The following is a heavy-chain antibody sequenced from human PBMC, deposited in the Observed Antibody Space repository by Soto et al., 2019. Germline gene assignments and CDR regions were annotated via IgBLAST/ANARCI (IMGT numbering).Heavy chain of an antibody. J-gene: IGHJ6*03. Sequence: SETLSLTCAVSSGSISSSNWWSWVRQPPGKGLEWIGEIYHSGSTNYNPSLKSRVTISVDKSKNQFSLKLSSVTAADTAVYYCARAVGFLYYYYMDVWGKGTTVTVSS. V-gene: IGHV4-4*02. D-gene: IGHD3-3*01. CDR3: ARAVGFLYYYYMDV. CDR1: SGSISSSNW. CDR2: IYHSGST.